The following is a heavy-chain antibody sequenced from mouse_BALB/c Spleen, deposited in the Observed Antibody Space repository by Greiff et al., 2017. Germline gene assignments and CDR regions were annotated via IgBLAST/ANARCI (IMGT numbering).Heavy chain of an antibody. V-gene: IGHV5-6-3*01. Sequence: EVKVVESGGGLVQPGGSLKLSCAASGFTFSSYGMSWVRQTPDKRLELVATINSNGGSTYYPDSVKGRFTISRDNAKNTLYLQMSSLKSEDTAMYYCAKPYGNYALWYFGYWGQGTTRTVS. D-gene: IGHD2-1*01. CDR1: GFTFSSYG. CDR3: AKPYGNYALWYFGY. CDR2: INSNGGST. J-gene: IGHJ2*01.